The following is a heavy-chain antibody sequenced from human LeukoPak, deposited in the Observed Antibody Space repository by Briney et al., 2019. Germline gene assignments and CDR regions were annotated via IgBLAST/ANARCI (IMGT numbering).Heavy chain of an antibody. CDR1: GGSITSYY. CDR3: ARLYYETGGYYYIDY. V-gene: IGHV4-59*01. CDR2: IYYSGST. J-gene: IGHJ4*02. D-gene: IGHD3-22*01. Sequence: PSETLSLTCTVSGGSITSYYWSWIRQPPGKGLEYIGYIYYSGSTNYNPPLKSRVTISVDTSKNQFSLKLSSVTAADTAVYYCARLYYETGGYYYIDYWGQGTLVTVSS.